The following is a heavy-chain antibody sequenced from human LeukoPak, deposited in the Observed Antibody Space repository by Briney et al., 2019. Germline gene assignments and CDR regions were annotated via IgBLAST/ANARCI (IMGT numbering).Heavy chain of an antibody. D-gene: IGHD1-26*01. CDR2: INPNSGGT. V-gene: IGHV1-2*02. CDR1: GGTFSSYA. J-gene: IGHJ5*02. Sequence: ASVKVSCKASGGTFSSYAISWVRQAPGQGLEWMGWINPNSGGTNYARKFQGRVTMTRDTSISTAYMELSRLRSDDTAVYYCARRASGSYFPIDPWGQGTLVTVSS. CDR3: ARRASGSYFPIDP.